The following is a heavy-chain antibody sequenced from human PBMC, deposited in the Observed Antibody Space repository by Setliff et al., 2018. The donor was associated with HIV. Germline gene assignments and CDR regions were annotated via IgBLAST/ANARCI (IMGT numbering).Heavy chain of an antibody. CDR1: GYTFTSYY. V-gene: IGHV1-46*01. D-gene: IGHD6-19*01. J-gene: IGHJ4*02. Sequence: ASVKVSCKASGYTFTSYYMHWVRQAPGQGLEWMGIIKPSGGSTSYAQKFQGRVTMTRDPSTSTVYMELSSLRSEDTAVYYCARDPNRIAVAGTFDYWGQGTLVTVS. CDR2: IKPSGGST. CDR3: ARDPNRIAVAGTFDY.